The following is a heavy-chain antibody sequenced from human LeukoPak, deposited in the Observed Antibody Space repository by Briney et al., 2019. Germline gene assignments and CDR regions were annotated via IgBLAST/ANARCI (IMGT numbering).Heavy chain of an antibody. Sequence: ASETLSLTCTVSGGSISSYYWGWIRQPAGKGLEWIGRIYTSGSTNYNPSLKSRVTMSVDTSKNQFSLKLSSVTAADTAVYYCARSYYYGSGSYRGFDPWGQGTLVTVSS. V-gene: IGHV4-4*07. CDR1: GGSISSYY. CDR2: IYTSGST. J-gene: IGHJ5*02. CDR3: ARSYYYGSGSYRGFDP. D-gene: IGHD3-10*01.